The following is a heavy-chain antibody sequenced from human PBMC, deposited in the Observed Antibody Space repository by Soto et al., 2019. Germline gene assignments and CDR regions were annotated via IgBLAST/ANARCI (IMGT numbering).Heavy chain of an antibody. J-gene: IGHJ6*02. V-gene: IGHV3-21*01. CDR2: ISSSSSYI. D-gene: IGHD2-15*01. Sequence: LSLSCAASGFTFSSYSMNWVRQAPGKGLEWVSSISSSSSYIYYADSVKGRFTISRDNAKNSLYLQMNSLRAEDTAVYYCAREDIVVVVAAPRGMDVWGQGTTVTVSS. CDR3: AREDIVVVVAAPRGMDV. CDR1: GFTFSSYS.